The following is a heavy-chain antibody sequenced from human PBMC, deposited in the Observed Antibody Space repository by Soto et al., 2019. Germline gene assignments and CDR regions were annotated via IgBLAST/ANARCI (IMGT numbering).Heavy chain of an antibody. CDR3: ARRRDGGSYNAFDV. V-gene: IGHV1-46*01. CDR1: GYTFTSYG. J-gene: IGHJ3*01. Sequence: ASVKVSCKASGYTFTSYGISWVRQAPGQGLEWMGIINPSGGSTSYAQKFQGRVTMTRDTSTSTVYMELSSLKASDTAMYYCARRRDGGSYNAFDVWGQGTLVTVSS. D-gene: IGHD1-26*01. CDR2: INPSGGST.